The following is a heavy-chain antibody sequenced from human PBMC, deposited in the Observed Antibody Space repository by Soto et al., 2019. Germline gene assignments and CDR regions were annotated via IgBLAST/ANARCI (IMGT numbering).Heavy chain of an antibody. Sequence: EVQLVESGGGLVKPGGSLRLSCAASGFTFSNAWMSWVRQAPGKGLEWVGRIKSKTDGGTTDYAAPVKGRFTISRDDSKNTLYLQMNSLKTEDTAVYYCTTGITGTTGRRYYYGMDVWGQGTTVTVSS. CDR1: GFTFSNAW. D-gene: IGHD1-7*01. CDR2: IKSKTDGGTT. CDR3: TTGITGTTGRRYYYGMDV. V-gene: IGHV3-15*01. J-gene: IGHJ6*02.